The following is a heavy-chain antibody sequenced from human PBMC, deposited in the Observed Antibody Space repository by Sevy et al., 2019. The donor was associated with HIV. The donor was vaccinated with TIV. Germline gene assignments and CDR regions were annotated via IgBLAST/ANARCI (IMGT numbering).Heavy chain of an antibody. CDR1: GFTFSSYA. V-gene: IGHV3-23*01. D-gene: IGHD3-22*01. Sequence: GGSLRLSCAASGFTFSSYAMSWVRQAPGKGLEWVSAISGSGGSTYYADSVKGRFTISRDNSKNTRYLQMNSLRAEDTAVYYGAKDKPKDTDYYDSSGLVFDYWGQGTLVTVSS. CDR2: ISGSGGST. CDR3: AKDKPKDTDYYDSSGLVFDY. J-gene: IGHJ4*02.